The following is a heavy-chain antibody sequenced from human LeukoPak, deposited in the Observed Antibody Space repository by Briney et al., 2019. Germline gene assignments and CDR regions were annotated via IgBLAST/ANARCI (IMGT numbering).Heavy chain of an antibody. D-gene: IGHD1-14*01. V-gene: IGHV3-23*01. Sequence: SGGSLRLSCAASGFTFSNYDMSWVRQAPGKGLEWVSSISDSGGSTYYADSVKGRFTISRDNSKNTLYLQMTNLRAADTAVYYCARGVEPLAANTLAYWGQGTLVTVSS. CDR2: ISDSGGST. J-gene: IGHJ4*02. CDR1: GFTFSNYD. CDR3: ARGVEPLAANTLAY.